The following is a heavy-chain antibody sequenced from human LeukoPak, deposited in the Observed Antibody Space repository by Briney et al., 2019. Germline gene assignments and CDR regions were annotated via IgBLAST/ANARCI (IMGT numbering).Heavy chain of an antibody. D-gene: IGHD1-26*01. CDR1: GGSIRSGDNY. CDR2: IYNSGST. J-gene: IGHJ4*02. Sequence: SESLSLTCTVSGGSIRSGDNYWSWIRQPPGKGLEWIGYIYNSGSTYYNPSLESRVTVSVDTSKNQFSLKLRSVTAADTAVYYCARDSSGASYVVWGQGKLVTVSS. CDR3: ARDSSGASYVV. V-gene: IGHV4-30-4*01.